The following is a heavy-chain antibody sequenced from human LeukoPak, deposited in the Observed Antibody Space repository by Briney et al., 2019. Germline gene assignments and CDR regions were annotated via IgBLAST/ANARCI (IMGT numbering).Heavy chain of an antibody. V-gene: IGHV3-23*01. CDR1: GFTFDSYA. J-gene: IGHJ5*02. Sequence: PGGSLRLSCAASGFTFDSYAMSWVRQAPGKGLEWVSAVSRFGGTTYYADSAKGRFTISRDNSNNTVYLQINSLRVGDTALYYCVKHVGSRWSNNRFDPWGQGTLVTVS. CDR3: VKHVGSRWSNNRFDP. D-gene: IGHD6-13*01. CDR2: VSRFGGTT.